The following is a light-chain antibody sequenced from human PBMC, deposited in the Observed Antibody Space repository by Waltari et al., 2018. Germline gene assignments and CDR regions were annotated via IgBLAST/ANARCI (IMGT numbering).Light chain of an antibody. CDR1: KLVDKY. V-gene: IGLV3-1*01. J-gene: IGLJ2*01. CDR3: QAWDSSVV. Sequence: SYELTQQPSVSVSTGQTAIITCSGDKLVDKYASWYQQRSGQSPILVMYEDNKRPSGIPERFSASNSGNTATLTISGTQATDEADYYCQAWDSSVVFGGGTKLTVL. CDR2: EDN.